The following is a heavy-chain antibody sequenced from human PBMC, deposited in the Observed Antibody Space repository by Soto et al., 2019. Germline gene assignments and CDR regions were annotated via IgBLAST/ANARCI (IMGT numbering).Heavy chain of an antibody. CDR1: GFTFSSYG. CDR3: AKNYYDILTGSQDDAFDI. CDR2: ISYDGSNK. Sequence: GGSLRLSCAASGFTFSSYGMHWVRQAPGKGLEWVAVISYDGSNKYYADSVKGRFTISRDNSKNTLYLQMNSLRAEDTAVYYCAKNYYDILTGSQDDAFDIWGQGTMVTVSS. V-gene: IGHV3-30*18. J-gene: IGHJ3*02. D-gene: IGHD3-9*01.